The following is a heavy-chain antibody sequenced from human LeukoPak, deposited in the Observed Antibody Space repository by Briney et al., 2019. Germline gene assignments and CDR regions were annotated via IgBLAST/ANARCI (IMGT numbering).Heavy chain of an antibody. J-gene: IGHJ4*02. CDR1: GYTLTELS. Sequence: ASVKVSCKVSGYTLTELSMHWVRQAPGKGLEWMGGFDPEDGETIYAQEFQGRVTMTEDTSTDTAYMELSSLRSEDTAVYYCATDPTYYGSFDYWGQGTLVTVSS. CDR2: FDPEDGET. D-gene: IGHD3-10*01. CDR3: ATDPTYYGSFDY. V-gene: IGHV1-24*01.